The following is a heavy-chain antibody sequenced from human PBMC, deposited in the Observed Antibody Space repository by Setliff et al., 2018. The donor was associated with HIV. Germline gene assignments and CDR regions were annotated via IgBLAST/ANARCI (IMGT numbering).Heavy chain of an antibody. CDR1: GHSISSGDGYF. D-gene: IGHD3-3*01. V-gene: IGHV4-31*03. CDR3: ARETSDSWRGYYIDV. J-gene: IGHJ3*01. CDR2: IYYSGTT. Sequence: SETLSLTCTVSGHSISSGDGYFWSWIRQHPGKGLEWIGYIYYSGTTYYNPYLNSRITIAVDTSKHQFSLKMNSVTAAATAVYYCARETSDSWRGYYIDVWGPGTMVTVSS.